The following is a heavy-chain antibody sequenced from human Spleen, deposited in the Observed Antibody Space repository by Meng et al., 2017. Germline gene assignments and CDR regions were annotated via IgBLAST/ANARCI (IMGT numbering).Heavy chain of an antibody. J-gene: IGHJ4*02. D-gene: IGHD3-3*01. Sequence: EVQLLESGGGLVQPGGSLRLSCAASGFTFSSYAMTWVRQAPGKGLDWVSGISGSGATTYYADSVKGRFTISRDNSKNTVYLQMNSLRAEDTAVYYCASFFGVVSVDYWGQGTLVTVSS. CDR1: GFTFSSYA. V-gene: IGHV3-23*01. CDR2: ISGSGATT. CDR3: ASFFGVVSVDY.